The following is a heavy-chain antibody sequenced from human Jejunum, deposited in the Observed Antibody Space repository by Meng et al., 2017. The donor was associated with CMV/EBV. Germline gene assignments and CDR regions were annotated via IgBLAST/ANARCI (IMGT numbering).Heavy chain of an antibody. D-gene: IGHD1-26*01. CDR3: ARLTGSWEFDY. CDR2: IFYTGTT. Sequence: QLQLQESGPGLVKPSEXLSLTCSVSGASISTSVYYWAWIRQPPGKGLEWLGTIFYTGTTYDRPSLKSRVTMSVDTSKNQFSLRLTSVTAADTAVYYCARLTGSWEFDYGGQGTLVTVSS. CDR1: GASISTSVYY. J-gene: IGHJ4*02. V-gene: IGHV4-39*07.